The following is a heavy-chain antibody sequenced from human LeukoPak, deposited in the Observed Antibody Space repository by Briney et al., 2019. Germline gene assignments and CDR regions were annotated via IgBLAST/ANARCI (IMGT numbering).Heavy chain of an antibody. D-gene: IGHD3-22*01. CDR2: INPSGGST. Sequence: ASVKVSCKASGYTFTSYDLNWVRQAPGQGLEWMGIINPSGGSTSYAQKFQGRVTMTRDTSTSTVYMELSSLRSEDTAVYYCARDQVNYYDSSGYLDPWGQGTLVTVSS. CDR1: GYTFTSYD. J-gene: IGHJ5*02. CDR3: ARDQVNYYDSSGYLDP. V-gene: IGHV1-46*01.